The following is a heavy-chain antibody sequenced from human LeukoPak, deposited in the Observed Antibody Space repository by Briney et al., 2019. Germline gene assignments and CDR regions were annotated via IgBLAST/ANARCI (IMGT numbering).Heavy chain of an antibody. D-gene: IGHD6-19*01. CDR2: VSASGDSI. V-gene: IGHV3-23*01. CDR3: ARAPLKAVAGSSRYYYGMDV. J-gene: IGHJ6*02. Sequence: GGSLRLSCAASGFTLSSYVITWVRQAPGKGLEWVSSVSASGDSIYFADSVKGRFTTSRDNSKNTLYLQMNSLRAEDTAVYYCARAPLKAVAGSSRYYYGMDVWGQGTMFIVSS. CDR1: GFTLSSYV.